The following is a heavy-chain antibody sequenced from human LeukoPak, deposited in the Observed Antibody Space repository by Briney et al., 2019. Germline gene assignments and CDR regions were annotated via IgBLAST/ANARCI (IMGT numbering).Heavy chain of an antibody. V-gene: IGHV3-30-3*01. CDR1: GFTFSSYA. J-gene: IGHJ4*02. D-gene: IGHD4-17*01. Sequence: PGGSLRLSCAASGFTFSSYAMHWVRQAPGKGLEWVAVISYDGSNKYYADSVKGRFTISRDNSKNTLYLQMNSLRAEDTAVYYCARGAVRGTVTHFDYWGQGTLVTVSS. CDR2: ISYDGSNK. CDR3: ARGAVRGTVTHFDY.